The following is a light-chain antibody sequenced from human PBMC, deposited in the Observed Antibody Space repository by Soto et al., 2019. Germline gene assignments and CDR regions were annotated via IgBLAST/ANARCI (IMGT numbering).Light chain of an antibody. Sequence: DIQMTQSPSTLSASVGDRVTITCRASQSISSWLAWYQQKPGTAPKLLIYDASSLESGVRSRFSGSGSGTEFTLTIRSLQPDDFATYSCQQYNSPWTFGQGTKVDLK. CDR2: DAS. CDR1: QSISSW. J-gene: IGKJ1*01. V-gene: IGKV1-5*01. CDR3: QQYNSPWT.